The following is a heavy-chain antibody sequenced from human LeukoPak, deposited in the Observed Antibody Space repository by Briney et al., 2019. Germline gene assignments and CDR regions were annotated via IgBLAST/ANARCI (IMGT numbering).Heavy chain of an antibody. CDR3: ARGGYSGYEYSFDY. V-gene: IGHV4-39*01. D-gene: IGHD5-12*01. CDR1: GGSISSSSDY. CDR2: IYYSGST. Sequence: SETLSLTRTVSGGSISSSSDYWGWIRQPPGKGLGWIGSIYYSGSTYYNPSLKTRVTISVDTSKNQFSLKLSSVTAADTVVYYCARGGYSGYEYSFDYWGQGTLVTVSS. J-gene: IGHJ4*02.